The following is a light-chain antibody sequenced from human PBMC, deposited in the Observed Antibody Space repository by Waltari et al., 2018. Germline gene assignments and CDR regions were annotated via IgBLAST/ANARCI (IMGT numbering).Light chain of an antibody. CDR2: DAS. V-gene: IGKV1-33*01. CDR1: LDINKY. Sequence: DIQMTQSPSSLSASVGDRVLITFQESLDINKYLTWYQQKPGKAPKLLIYDASTLETGVPSRFSGSGSGTDFVFTISRLQPEDIATYYCQHYDGVPPWTFGQGTRVDFK. CDR3: QHYDGVPPWT. J-gene: IGKJ1*01.